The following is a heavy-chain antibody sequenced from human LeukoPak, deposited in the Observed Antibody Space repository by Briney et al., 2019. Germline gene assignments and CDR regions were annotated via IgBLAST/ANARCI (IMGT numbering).Heavy chain of an antibody. CDR3: AKDKTRGPGDY. D-gene: IGHD1-14*01. Sequence: GGSLRLSCAASGFTFSSYWMHWVRHAPGKGLVWVSRINNDGTSTNYADSVKGRFTISRDNAKNTLYLQMNSLRTEDTAFYYCAKDKTRGPGDYWGQGTLVTVSS. CDR1: GFTFSSYW. V-gene: IGHV3-74*01. J-gene: IGHJ4*02. CDR2: INNDGTST.